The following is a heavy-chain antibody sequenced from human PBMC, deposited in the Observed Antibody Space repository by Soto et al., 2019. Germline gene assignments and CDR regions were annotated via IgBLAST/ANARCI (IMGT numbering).Heavy chain of an antibody. CDR2: IIPIFGTA. CDR1: GGTFSSYA. V-gene: IGHV1-69*12. D-gene: IGHD6-13*01. J-gene: IGHJ2*01. Sequence: QVQLVQSGAEVKKPGSSVKVSCKASGGTFSSYAISWVRQAPGQGLEWMGGIIPIFGTANYAQKFQGRVTITADESTSTAYMELSSLRSEDTAVYYCAREADSIAAAGYPTLTYFDLWGRGTLVTVSS. CDR3: AREADSIAAAGYPTLTYFDL.